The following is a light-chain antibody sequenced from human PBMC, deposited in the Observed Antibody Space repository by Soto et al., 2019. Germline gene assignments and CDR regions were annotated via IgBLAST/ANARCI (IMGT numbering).Light chain of an antibody. J-gene: IGKJ4*01. CDR3: QQTNSFPLT. CDR1: QGIGSW. V-gene: IGKV1-12*01. Sequence: DFQMTQSPASVSASVGDRVTIICRASQGIGSWLAWYQQKPGKAPNXLIYEASILQGGVPSRFSGRGSGTDLTITISSLQPEDFETDYCQQTNSFPLTFGGGTKVDIK. CDR2: EAS.